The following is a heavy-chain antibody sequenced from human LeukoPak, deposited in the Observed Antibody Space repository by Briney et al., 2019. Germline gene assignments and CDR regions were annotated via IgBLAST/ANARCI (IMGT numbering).Heavy chain of an antibody. J-gene: IGHJ4*02. CDR1: GFTFDDFG. V-gene: IGHV3-20*04. Sequence: PGGSLRLSCAASGFTFDDFGMSWVRQVPGKGLEWVSGINWNGGSTGYIDSVKGRFTISRDNSKNTLYLQMNSLRAEDTAVYYCAKDWSCSSASCRFDYWGQGTLVTVSS. CDR2: INWNGGST. D-gene: IGHD2-2*01. CDR3: AKDWSCSSASCRFDY.